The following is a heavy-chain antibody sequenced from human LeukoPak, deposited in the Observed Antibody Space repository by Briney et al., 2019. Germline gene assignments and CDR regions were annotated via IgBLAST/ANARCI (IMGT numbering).Heavy chain of an antibody. CDR2: ISWNSGSI. Sequence: GGSLRLSCAASGFTFDDYAMHWVRQAPGRGLEGGSGISWNSGSIGYADSVKGRFTISRDNAKNSLYLQMNSLRVEDTALYYCAKDSEDDSGGGAFDIWGQGTMVTVSS. V-gene: IGHV3-9*01. D-gene: IGHD3-22*01. CDR1: GFTFDDYA. J-gene: IGHJ3*02. CDR3: AKDSEDDSGGGAFDI.